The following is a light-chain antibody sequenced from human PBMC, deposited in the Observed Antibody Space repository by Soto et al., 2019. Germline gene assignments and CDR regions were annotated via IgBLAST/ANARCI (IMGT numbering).Light chain of an antibody. Sequence: QSALTQPPSASGSPGQSVTISCTGTSSDVGGYNYVSWYQHHPGKAPKLMIYDVSKRPSGVPDRFSGSKSSNTASLTVSGLQAEDEADYYCSSYAGSNNYVFGTGTKLTVL. J-gene: IGLJ1*01. CDR1: SSDVGGYNY. V-gene: IGLV2-8*01. CDR3: SSYAGSNNYV. CDR2: DVS.